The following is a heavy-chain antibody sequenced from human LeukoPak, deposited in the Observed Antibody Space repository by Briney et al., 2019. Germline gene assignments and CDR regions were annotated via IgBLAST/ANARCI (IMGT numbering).Heavy chain of an antibody. CDR2: IYSGGST. Sequence: QPGGSLRLSCAASGFTVSSNYMSWVRQAPGKGLEWVSVIYSGGSTYYADSVKGRSTISRDNSKNTLYLQMNSLRAEDTAVYYCASSELVGFFDYWGQGTLVTVSS. V-gene: IGHV3-66*01. J-gene: IGHJ4*02. CDR1: GFTVSSNY. CDR3: ASSELVGFFDY. D-gene: IGHD2-15*01.